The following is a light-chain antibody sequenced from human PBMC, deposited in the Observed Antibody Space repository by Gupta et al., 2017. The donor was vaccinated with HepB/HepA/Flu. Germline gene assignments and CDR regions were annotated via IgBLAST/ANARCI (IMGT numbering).Light chain of an antibody. Sequence: QSALTQPRSVSGSPGPSVTISCTGTSSDVGGYNYVSWYQQHPGKAPKLMIYDVSKRPSGVPDRFSGSKSGNTASLTISGLQDEDEADYYCCSYAGSYTFVFGGGTKLTVL. CDR1: SSDVGGYNY. V-gene: IGLV2-11*01. CDR3: CSYAGSYTFV. CDR2: DVS. J-gene: IGLJ2*01.